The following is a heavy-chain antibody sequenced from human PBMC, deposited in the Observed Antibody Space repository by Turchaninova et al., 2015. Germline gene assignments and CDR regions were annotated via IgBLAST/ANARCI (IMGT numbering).Heavy chain of an antibody. CDR1: GFIFSSFS. CDR3: ARDIIGALWY. D-gene: IGHD1-26*01. V-gene: IGHV3-48*01. CDR2: ISNRGTDI. Sequence: GGDLVQPGGSLRLSCVGSGFIFSSFSMVWVRRTPGKGLEWISYISNRGTDIHYADSVRGRVTVSRDNAKNSLYLQMNSLRAEDTGVYYCARDIIGALWYWGQGTLVTVSS. J-gene: IGHJ4*02.